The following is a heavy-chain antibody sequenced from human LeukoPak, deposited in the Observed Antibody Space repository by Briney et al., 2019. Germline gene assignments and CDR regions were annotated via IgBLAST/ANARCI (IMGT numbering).Heavy chain of an antibody. Sequence: SETLSLTCSVSGGSISSYYWSWIRQPPGKGLEWIGYIYSSGRTSYNPSLKSRVTISVDTSNNQFSLRLNSVTAADTAVYYCARTTEGYCRSTSCYGFYYSYYMDVWGKGTTVTISS. D-gene: IGHD2-2*01. CDR2: IYSSGRT. CDR1: GGSISSYY. CDR3: ARTTEGYCRSTSCYGFYYSYYMDV. V-gene: IGHV4-59*01. J-gene: IGHJ6*03.